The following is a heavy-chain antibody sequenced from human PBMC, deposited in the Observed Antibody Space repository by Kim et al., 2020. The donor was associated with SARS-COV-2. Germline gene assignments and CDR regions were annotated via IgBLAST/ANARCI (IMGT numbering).Heavy chain of an antibody. D-gene: IGHD3-10*01. V-gene: IGHV4-39*01. CDR2: IYYSGST. CDR1: GGSISSSSYY. CDR3: ASGLWFGELKLSVWYFDL. J-gene: IGHJ2*01. Sequence: SETLSLTCTVSGGSISSSSYYWGWIRQPPGKGLEWIGSIYYSGSTYYNPSLKSRVTISVDTSKNQFSLKLSSVTAADTAVYYCASGLWFGELKLSVWYFDLWGRGTLVTVSS.